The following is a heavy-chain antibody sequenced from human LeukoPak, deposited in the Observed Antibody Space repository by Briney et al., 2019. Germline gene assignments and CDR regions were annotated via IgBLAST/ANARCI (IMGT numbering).Heavy chain of an antibody. Sequence: GGSLRLSCTASGFTFGDYAMSWVRQAPGKGLEGVGFIRSKAYGGTTEYAASVKGRFTISRDDSKSIAYLQMNSLKTEDTAVYYCNSMARAPVNYWGQGTLVTVSS. V-gene: IGHV3-49*04. CDR3: NSMARAPVNY. J-gene: IGHJ4*02. CDR2: IRSKAYGGTT. D-gene: IGHD2/OR15-2a*01. CDR1: GFTFGDYA.